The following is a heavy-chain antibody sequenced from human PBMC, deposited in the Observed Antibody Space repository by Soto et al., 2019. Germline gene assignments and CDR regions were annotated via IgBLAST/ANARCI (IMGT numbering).Heavy chain of an antibody. Sequence: GGSLRLSCAASGFTFSSYAMSWVRQAPGKGLEWVSAISGSGGRTYYADSVKGRFTISRDNSKNTLYLQMNSLRAEDTAVYYCAKARLELPLYYYYYYMDVWGKGTTVTVSS. V-gene: IGHV3-23*01. CDR2: ISGSGGRT. CDR1: GFTFSSYA. CDR3: AKARLELPLYYYYYYMDV. J-gene: IGHJ6*03. D-gene: IGHD1-7*01.